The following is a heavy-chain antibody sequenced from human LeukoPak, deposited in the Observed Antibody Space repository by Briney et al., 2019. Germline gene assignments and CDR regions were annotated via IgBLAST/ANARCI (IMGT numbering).Heavy chain of an antibody. V-gene: IGHV3-33*01. Sequence: GGSLRLSCAASGFTFSSYGMHWVRQAPGKGLEWVALIWYDGSNKYYADSVKGRLTISRDNSKNTLYLQMNSLRAEDTAVYYCAREGPCGNSQFDYWGQGTLATVSS. CDR3: AREGPCGNSQFDY. D-gene: IGHD2/OR15-2a*01. CDR1: GFTFSSYG. CDR2: IWYDGSNK. J-gene: IGHJ4*02.